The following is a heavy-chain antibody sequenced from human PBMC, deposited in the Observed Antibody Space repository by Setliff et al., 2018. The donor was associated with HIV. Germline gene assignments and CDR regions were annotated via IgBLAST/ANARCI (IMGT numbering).Heavy chain of an antibody. J-gene: IGHJ1*01. Sequence: GESLKISCAASGFTFSSYAMQWVRQAPGKGLEWVAVVSSDGKTRFYAESVKGRFTISRDNSKNTVSLQMDSLRVEDTAVYYCAREETNRGELHDWGQGTPVTVSS. V-gene: IGHV3-30*04. CDR3: AREETNRGELHD. CDR1: GFTFSSYA. CDR2: VSSDGKTR. D-gene: IGHD1-7*01.